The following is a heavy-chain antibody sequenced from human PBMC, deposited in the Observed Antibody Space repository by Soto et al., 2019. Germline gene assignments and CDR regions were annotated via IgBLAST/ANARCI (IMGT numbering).Heavy chain of an antibody. J-gene: IGHJ6*02. V-gene: IGHV1-18*04. CDR3: ARDRNYDLRRRYWSHLGYYGIDV. CDR1: GYTFTSYG. CDR2: ISAYNGNT. D-gene: IGHD3-3*01. Sequence: ASVKVSCKASGYTFTSYGISWVRQAPGQGLEWMGWISAYNGNTNYAQKLQGRVTMTTDTSTSTAYMELRSLRSDDTAVYYCARDRNYDLRRRYWSHLGYYGIDVWGQGITATVS.